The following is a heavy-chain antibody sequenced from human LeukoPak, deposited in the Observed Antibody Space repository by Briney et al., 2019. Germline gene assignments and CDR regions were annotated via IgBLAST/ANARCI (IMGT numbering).Heavy chain of an antibody. CDR1: GFTFSTYA. D-gene: IGHD1-26*01. Sequence: PGGSLRLSCAASGFTFSTYALHWVRQAPGKGLEWVAVISYDGNNIYYVDSVKGRFTISRDNSKNTLYLQMSSLKSEDTAVYYCTRDNWDGTYRIDHWGQGTLVTVSS. CDR3: TRDNWDGTYRIDH. CDR2: ISYDGNNI. J-gene: IGHJ4*02. V-gene: IGHV3-30-3*01.